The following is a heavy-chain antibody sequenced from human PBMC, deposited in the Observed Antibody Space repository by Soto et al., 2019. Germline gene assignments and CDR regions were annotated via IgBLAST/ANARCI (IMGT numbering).Heavy chain of an antibody. V-gene: IGHV4-59*11. CDR2: IYYSGST. CDR1: GGSISSHY. CDR3: ARDHSAINWFDP. J-gene: IGHJ5*02. Sequence: PSETLSLTCTVSGGSISSHYWSWIRQPPGKGLEWIGYIYYSGSTYYNPSLKSRVTISVDTSKNQFSLKLSSVTAADTAVYYCARDHSAINWFDPWGQGTLVTVSS.